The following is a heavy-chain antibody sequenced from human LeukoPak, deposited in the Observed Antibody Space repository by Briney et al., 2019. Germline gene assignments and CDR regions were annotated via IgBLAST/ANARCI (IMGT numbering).Heavy chain of an antibody. V-gene: IGHV4-59*01. CDR3: ARTRREGYFDY. CDR2: IYSSGST. CDR1: GGSISGFY. D-gene: IGHD5-24*01. J-gene: IGHJ4*02. Sequence: PSETLSLTCTVSGGSISGFYWSWIRQPPGKGLEWIGYIYSSGSTNYNPSLKSRVAISVDTSKNQFSLKLISVTAADTAVYYCARTRREGYFDYWGQGTLVTVSS.